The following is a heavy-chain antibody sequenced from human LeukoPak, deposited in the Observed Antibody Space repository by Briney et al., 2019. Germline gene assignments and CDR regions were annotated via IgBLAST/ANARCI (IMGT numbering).Heavy chain of an antibody. V-gene: IGHV3-48*01. Sequence: GGSLRLSCAASGFTFSSYSMNWVRQAPGKGLEWVSYISSSSSTIYYADSVKGRFTISRDNAKNSLYLQMNSLRAEDTAVYYCAREGSGYARAHFDYWGQGTLVTVSS. D-gene: IGHD5-12*01. J-gene: IGHJ4*02. CDR3: AREGSGYARAHFDY. CDR1: GFTFSSYS. CDR2: ISSSSSTI.